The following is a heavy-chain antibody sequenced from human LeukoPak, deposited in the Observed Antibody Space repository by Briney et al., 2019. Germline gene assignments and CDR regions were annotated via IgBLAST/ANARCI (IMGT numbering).Heavy chain of an antibody. CDR1: GFTFSSYW. J-gene: IGHJ4*02. V-gene: IGHV3-74*01. Sequence: PGGSLRLSCAVSGFTFSSYWMHWVRQAPGKGLVWVSRIDRDGSRINYADSVKGRFTISGDNGKNTLFLQMNSLRAEDAAVYYCVRGNDYGGPRYWGQGTLVTVSS. CDR2: IDRDGSRI. CDR3: VRGNDYGGPRY. D-gene: IGHD4-23*01.